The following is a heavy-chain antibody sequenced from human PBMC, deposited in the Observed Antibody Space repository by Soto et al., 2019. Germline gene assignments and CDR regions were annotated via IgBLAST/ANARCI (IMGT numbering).Heavy chain of an antibody. CDR3: AKDLSEYSSGWYDNYYYYYGMDV. CDR2: ISYDGSNK. D-gene: IGHD6-19*01. V-gene: IGHV3-30*18. Sequence: GGSLRLSCAASGFTFSSYGMHWVRQAPGKGLEWVAVISYDGSNKYYADSVKGRFTISRDNSKNTLYLQMNSLRAEDTAVYYCAKDLSEYSSGWYDNYYYYYGMDVWGQGTTVTVSS. CDR1: GFTFSSYG. J-gene: IGHJ6*02.